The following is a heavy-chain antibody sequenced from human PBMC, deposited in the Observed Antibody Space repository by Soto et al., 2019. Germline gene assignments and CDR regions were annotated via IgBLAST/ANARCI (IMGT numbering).Heavy chain of an antibody. CDR3: ARFSWYFDL. CDR2: IYYSGST. CDR1: GGSISSYY. J-gene: IGHJ2*01. Sequence: SETLSLTCTVSGGSISSYYWSWIRQPPGKGLEWIGYIYYSGSTNYNPSLKSRVTISVDTSKNQFSLKLSSVTAADTAVYYCARFSWYFDLWGRGTLVTVSS. V-gene: IGHV4-59*08.